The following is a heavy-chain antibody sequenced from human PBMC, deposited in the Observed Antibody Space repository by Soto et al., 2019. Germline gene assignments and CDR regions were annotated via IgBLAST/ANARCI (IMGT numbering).Heavy chain of an antibody. CDR3: ARCGVTMVRGVIGTNWFDP. D-gene: IGHD3-10*01. CDR2: IIPIFGTA. J-gene: IGHJ5*02. CDR1: GGTFSSYA. Sequence: QVQLVQSGAEVKKPGSSVKVSCKASGGTFSSYAISWVRQAPGQGLEWLGGIIPIFGTANYAQEFQGRVTITADESTSTAYMALSSLRSEDTAVYYCARCGVTMVRGVIGTNWFDPWGQGTLVTVSS. V-gene: IGHV1-69*01.